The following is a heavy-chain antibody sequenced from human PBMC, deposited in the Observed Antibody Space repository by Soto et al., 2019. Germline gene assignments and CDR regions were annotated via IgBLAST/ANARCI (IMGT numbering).Heavy chain of an antibody. Sequence: SVKVSCKASGGTFSSYAISWVRQAPGQGLEWMGGIIPIFGTANYAQKFQGRVTITADESTSTAYMELSSLRSEDTAVYYCARYNSSSWYGDYYYYGMDVWGQGTTVTVS. J-gene: IGHJ6*01. CDR3: ARYNSSSWYGDYYYYGMDV. D-gene: IGHD6-13*01. CDR2: IIPIFGTA. CDR1: GGTFSSYA. V-gene: IGHV1-69*13.